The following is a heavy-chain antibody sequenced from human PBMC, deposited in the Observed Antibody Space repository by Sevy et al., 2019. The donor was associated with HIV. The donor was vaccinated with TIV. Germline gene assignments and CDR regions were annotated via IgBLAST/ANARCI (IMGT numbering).Heavy chain of an antibody. V-gene: IGHV4-39*01. CDR3: ARQAVANWGGHFDY. CDR1: GGSISSSSYY. CDR2: IYYSGST. D-gene: IGHD7-27*01. Sequence: SETLSLTCTVSGGSISSSSYYWGWIRQPPGKGLEWIGSIYYSGSTYYNPSLKSRVTISVDTSKNQFSLKLSSVTTADTAGYYCARQAVANWGGHFDYWGQGTLVTVSS. J-gene: IGHJ4*02.